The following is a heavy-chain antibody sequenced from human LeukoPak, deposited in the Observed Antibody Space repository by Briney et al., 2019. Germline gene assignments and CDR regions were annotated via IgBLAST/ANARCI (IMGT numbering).Heavy chain of an antibody. CDR2: VYDSGGTTSYA. CDR1: GFTLSSYA. J-gene: IGHJ4*02. D-gene: IGHD6-19*01. CDR3: AKNREQWLVRPANFDY. Sequence: PGGSLRLSREASGFTLSSYAMNWVRQAPGKGLEWVAGVYDSGGTTSYAWYAGSVKGRFTISRDKFKNTLYLQMNSLRAEDTAVYYCAKNREQWLVRPANFDYWGQGILVSVSS. V-gene: IGHV3-23*01.